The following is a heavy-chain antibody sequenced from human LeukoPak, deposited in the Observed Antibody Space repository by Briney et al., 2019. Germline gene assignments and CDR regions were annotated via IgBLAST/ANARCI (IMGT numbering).Heavy chain of an antibody. CDR1: GFTFSRYW. CDR2: INQDGGEK. D-gene: IGHD1-26*01. J-gene: IGHJ4*02. CDR3: ARGPLGEDSGINDY. V-gene: IGHV3-7*05. Sequence: PGGSLRLSCAASGFTFSRYWMNWVRQTPGKGLEWVANINQDGGEKYYVDSVKGRFTISRDNAKNSLYLQMNSLRAEDTALYYCARGPLGEDSGINDYWGQGTLVTVSS.